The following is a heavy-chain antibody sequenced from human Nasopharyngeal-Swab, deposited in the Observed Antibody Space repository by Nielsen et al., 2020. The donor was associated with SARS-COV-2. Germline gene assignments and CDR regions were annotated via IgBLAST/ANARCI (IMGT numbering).Heavy chain of an antibody. Sequence: SAILSCTGYVSGHSFSSSSYYWGWIRQPPGKGLEWIGSIYYSGSTYYNPSLKSRVTISVDTSKNQFSLKLSSVTAADTAVYYCARGYSSGWYPFDYWGQGTLVTVSS. D-gene: IGHD6-19*01. J-gene: IGHJ4*02. CDR1: GHSFSSSSYY. V-gene: IGHV4-39*07. CDR3: ARGYSSGWYPFDY. CDR2: IYYSGST.